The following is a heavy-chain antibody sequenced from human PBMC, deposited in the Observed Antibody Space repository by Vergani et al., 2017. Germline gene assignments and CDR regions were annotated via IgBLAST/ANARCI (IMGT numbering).Heavy chain of an antibody. CDR3: ARDLLTTGGDWYFDL. CDR2: IYYSGST. D-gene: IGHD3-3*01. CDR1: GGSFNTYY. Sequence: QVQLEESGPGLVKPSETLSLTCTVSGGSFNTYYWSWIRQSPGKGLEWIGYIYYSGSTYYNPSLKSRVTISVDTSKNQFSLKLSSVTAADTAVYYCARDLLTTGGDWYFDLWGRGTLVTVSS. V-gene: IGHV4-59*12. J-gene: IGHJ2*01.